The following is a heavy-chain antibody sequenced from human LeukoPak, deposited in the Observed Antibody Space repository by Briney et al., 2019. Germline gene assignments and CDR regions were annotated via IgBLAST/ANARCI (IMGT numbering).Heavy chain of an antibody. J-gene: IGHJ4*02. V-gene: IGHV1-2*02. CDR2: INPNSGGT. CDR3: ARRGDYSNIDY. D-gene: IGHD4-11*01. CDR1: GYTFTGYY. Sequence: ASVKVSCKASGYTFTGYYMHWVRQAPGQGLEWMGWINPNSGGTSYAQKFQGRVTMTRDTSISTAYMELSRLRSDDTAVYYCARRGDYSNIDYWGQGTLVTVSS.